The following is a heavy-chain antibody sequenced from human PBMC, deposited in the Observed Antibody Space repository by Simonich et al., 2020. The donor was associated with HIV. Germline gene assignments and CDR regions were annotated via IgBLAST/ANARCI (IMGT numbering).Heavy chain of an antibody. CDR1: GGSSSGYY. CDR3: ARRHPTTVTTPYFDY. CDR2: INHSGST. J-gene: IGHJ4*02. V-gene: IGHV4-34*01. D-gene: IGHD4-17*01. Sequence: QVQLQQWGAGLLKPSETLSLTCAVYGGSSSGYYWGWIRQPPGKGLEWIGEINHSGSTNYNPSLKSRVTISVDTSKNQFSLKLSSVTAADTAVYYCARRHPTTVTTPYFDYWGQGTLVTVSS.